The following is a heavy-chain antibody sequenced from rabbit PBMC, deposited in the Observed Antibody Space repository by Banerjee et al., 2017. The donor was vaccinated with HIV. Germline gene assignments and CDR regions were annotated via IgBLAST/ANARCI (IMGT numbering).Heavy chain of an antibody. J-gene: IGHJ4*01. Sequence: QQQLEESGGGLVKPGGTLTLTCKASGIDFSDYYYLCWVRQAPGKGLELIACINSNTGNTVYASWAKGPFTISKTSSTTVTLQMTSLTAADTATYFCARGYTYDYAGVAYALNLWGPGTLVTVS. CDR3: ARGYTYDYAGVAYALNL. CDR1: GIDFSDYYY. V-gene: IGHV1S45*01. CDR2: INSNTGNT. D-gene: IGHD6-1*01.